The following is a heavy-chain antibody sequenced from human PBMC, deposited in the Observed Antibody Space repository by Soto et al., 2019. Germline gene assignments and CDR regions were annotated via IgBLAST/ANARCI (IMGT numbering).Heavy chain of an antibody. V-gene: IGHV1-24*01. Sequence: ASVKVSCKVSGYTLTELSMHWVRQAPGKGLEWMGGFDPEDGETIYAQKFQGRVTMTEDTSTDTAYMELSSLRSEDTAVYYCATAYTGYPGPSYYDFWSGYPYWGQGTLVTVSS. J-gene: IGHJ4*02. D-gene: IGHD3-3*01. CDR1: GYTLTELS. CDR2: FDPEDGET. CDR3: ATAYTGYPGPSYYDFWSGYPY.